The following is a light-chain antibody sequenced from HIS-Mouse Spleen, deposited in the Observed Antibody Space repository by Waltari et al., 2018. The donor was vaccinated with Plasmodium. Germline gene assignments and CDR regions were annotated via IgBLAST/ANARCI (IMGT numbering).Light chain of an antibody. J-gene: IGLJ3*02. V-gene: IGLV5-37*01. CDR2: YYSDSDK. CDR1: SAINLRSYN. Sequence: QPVLTQPPSSSASPGESARLTCTLPSAINLRSYNIYRSQQTPGSPPRYLLDYYSDSDKGQGSGVPSRFSGSKDASANTGILLISGLQSEDEADYYCMIWPSNASGVFGGGTKLTVL. CDR3: MIWPSNASGV.